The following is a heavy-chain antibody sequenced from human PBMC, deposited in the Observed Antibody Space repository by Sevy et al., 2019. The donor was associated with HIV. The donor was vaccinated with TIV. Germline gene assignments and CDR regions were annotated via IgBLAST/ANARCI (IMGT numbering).Heavy chain of an antibody. CDR1: GGSISSGDYY. V-gene: IGHV4-30-4*01. CDR3: ARDGGRGYYDSSDTVPFDY. Sequence: SETLSLTCTVSGGSISSGDYYWSWIRQPPGKGLEGIGYIYYSGGTYYNPSLKSRVTISVDTSKNQFSLKLSSVTAADTAVYYCARDGGRGYYDSSDTVPFDYWGQGTLVTVSS. D-gene: IGHD3-22*01. J-gene: IGHJ4*02. CDR2: IYYSGGT.